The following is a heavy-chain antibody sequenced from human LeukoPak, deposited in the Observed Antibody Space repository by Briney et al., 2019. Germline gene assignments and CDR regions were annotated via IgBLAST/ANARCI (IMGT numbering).Heavy chain of an antibody. CDR2: INSDGSST. V-gene: IGHV3-74*01. J-gene: IGHJ4*02. CDR3: ARTDDSSGYYSLALDY. Sequence: GGSLRLSCAASGFTFSSYAMHWVRQAPGKGLVWVSRINSDGSSTSYADSVKGRFTISRDNAKNTLYLQMNSLRAEDTAVYYCARTDDSSGYYSLALDYWGQGTLVTVSS. D-gene: IGHD3-22*01. CDR1: GFTFSSYA.